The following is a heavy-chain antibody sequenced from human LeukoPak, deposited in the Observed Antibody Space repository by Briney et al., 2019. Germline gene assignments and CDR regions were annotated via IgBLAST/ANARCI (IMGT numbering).Heavy chain of an antibody. Sequence: PWGSLRLSCAASGFTVSSNYMSWVRQAPGKGLEWISVIYSGGSTYYADSVKGQFTISRDNPKNTLYLQMNSLRAEDTAVYYCASERIGELSLDYWGQGTLVTVSS. CDR3: ASERIGELSLDY. CDR1: GFTVSSNY. J-gene: IGHJ4*02. D-gene: IGHD3-10*01. CDR2: IYSGGST. V-gene: IGHV3-53*01.